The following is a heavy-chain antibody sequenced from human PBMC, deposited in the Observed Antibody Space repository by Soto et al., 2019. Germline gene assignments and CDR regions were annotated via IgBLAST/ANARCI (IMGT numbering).Heavy chain of an antibody. CDR1: GDSISSYY. CDR2: IYYSGST. V-gene: IGHV4-59*01. Sequence: QVQLQESGPGLVKPSETLSLTCTVSGDSISSYYWSWIRQPPGKGLEWIGYIYYSGSTKYNPSLKSRVTISVDTSKNQFSLKLSSVTAADTAVYYCARATCSSTSCYAWFVWFDPWGQGTLVTVSS. CDR3: ARATCSSTSCYAWFVWFDP. J-gene: IGHJ5*02. D-gene: IGHD2-2*01.